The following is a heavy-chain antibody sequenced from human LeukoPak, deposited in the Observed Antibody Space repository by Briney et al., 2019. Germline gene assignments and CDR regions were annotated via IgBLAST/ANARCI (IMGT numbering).Heavy chain of an antibody. CDR3: ARGGVVVPAAIDHNWFDP. CDR1: GGSFSGYY. J-gene: IGHJ5*02. V-gene: IGHV4-34*01. D-gene: IGHD2-2*01. CDR2: IAHSGST. Sequence: SETLSLTCAVYGGSFSGYYWSCLRQPPGRGLEWIGEIAHSGSTKYNPSLKSRVTISVDASKNQFSLKLTSVTAADTAVYYCARGGVVVPAAIDHNWFDPWGQGTLVTVSS.